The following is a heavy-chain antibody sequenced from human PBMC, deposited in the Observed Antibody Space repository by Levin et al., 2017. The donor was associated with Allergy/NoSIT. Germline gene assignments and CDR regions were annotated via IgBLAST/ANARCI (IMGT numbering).Heavy chain of an antibody. D-gene: IGHD6-13*01. V-gene: IGHV3-23*01. CDR3: AKLGAAATSDAFDI. Sequence: LSLTCAASGFTFSSSAMSWVRQAPGKGLEWVSAISGSGGSTYYADSVKGRFTISRDNSKNTLYLQMNSLRAEDTAVYYCAKLGAAATSDAFDIWGQGTMVTVSS. CDR2: ISGSGGST. CDR1: GFTFSSSA. J-gene: IGHJ3*02.